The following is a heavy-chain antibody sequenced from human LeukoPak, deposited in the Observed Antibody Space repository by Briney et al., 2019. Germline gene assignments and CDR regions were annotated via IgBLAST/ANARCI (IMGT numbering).Heavy chain of an antibody. CDR2: IRYDGSNK. J-gene: IGHJ4*02. CDR1: GFTFSSYG. V-gene: IGHV3-30*02. D-gene: IGHD5-18*01. CDR3: AKDSWLPPHYFDY. Sequence: PGGSLRLSCAASGFTFSSYGMHWVRRAPGKGLEWVAFIRYDGSNKYYADSVKGRFTISRDNSKNTLYLQMNSLRAEDTAVYYCAKDSWLPPHYFDYWGQGTLVTVSS.